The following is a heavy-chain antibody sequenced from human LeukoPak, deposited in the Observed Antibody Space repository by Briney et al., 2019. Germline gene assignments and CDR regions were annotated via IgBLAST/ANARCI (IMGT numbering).Heavy chain of an antibody. CDR1: GFTFSTYG. CDR3: TRDRSRAEDD. Sequence: GGSLRLSCAASGFTFSTYGIHWVRQAPGKGLEWVAFIRYDGTNKWYANSVKGRFTISRDNSKNMLYLQMNSLRGEDTAVYYCTRDRSRAEDDWGQGTLVTVSS. CDR2: IRYDGTNK. J-gene: IGHJ4*02. V-gene: IGHV3-30*02. D-gene: IGHD1-14*01.